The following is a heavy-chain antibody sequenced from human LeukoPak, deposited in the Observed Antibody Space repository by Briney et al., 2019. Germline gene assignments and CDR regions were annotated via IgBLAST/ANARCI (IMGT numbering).Heavy chain of an antibody. D-gene: IGHD6-19*01. J-gene: IGHJ4*02. Sequence: ASVKVSYKASGFTFTSYYIHWVRQAPGQGLEWMGKINPSGGSTSYAQKFQGRVTMTRDTSTSTVYMELSSLRSEDTAVYYCAREIAVAGTCFDYWGQGTLVTVSS. CDR1: GFTFTSYY. CDR3: AREIAVAGTCFDY. CDR2: INPSGGST. V-gene: IGHV1-46*01.